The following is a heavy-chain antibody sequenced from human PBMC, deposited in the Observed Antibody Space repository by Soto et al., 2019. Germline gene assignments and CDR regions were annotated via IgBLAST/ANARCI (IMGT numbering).Heavy chain of an antibody. D-gene: IGHD2-2*01. CDR3: ARVTLDHVVVVPAAHIGYAYYVMEV. J-gene: IGHJ6*02. CDR2: IIPIFGTA. CDR1: GGTFSIYA. Sequence: SVKGACPASGGTFSIYAISWVRQAPGPGLEWMGGIIPIFGTANYAQKFQGRVTITAGESTSTAYMELSSLRSEDTAVYYWARVTLDHVVVVPAAHIGYAYYVMEVRG. V-gene: IGHV1-69*13.